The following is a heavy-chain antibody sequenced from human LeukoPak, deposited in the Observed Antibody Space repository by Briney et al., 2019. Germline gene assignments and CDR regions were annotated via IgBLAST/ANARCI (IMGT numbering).Heavy chain of an antibody. CDR1: GFGLSVLS. CDR2: IRPETGEP. CDR3: TTDSGRSYFYFNF. J-gene: IGHJ4*02. V-gene: IGHV1-24*01. D-gene: IGHD3-10*01. Sequence: GASVKVSCKISGFGLSVLSIHWMRQAPGKGLEWVGGIRPETGEPIYAQKFQGRVAVTEDTVTDTGYMELRSLTSDDTAVYFCTTDSGRSYFYFNFWGQGTLVTVSS.